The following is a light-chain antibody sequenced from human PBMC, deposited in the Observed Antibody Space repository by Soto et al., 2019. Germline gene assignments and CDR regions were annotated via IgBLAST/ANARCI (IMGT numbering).Light chain of an antibody. V-gene: IGKV3-15*01. CDR3: QQYNTWPRT. J-gene: IGKJ4*01. CDR1: QSVSSS. CDR2: GAS. Sequence: EIVMTQSPATLSVSPGERATLSCRASQSVSSSLAWYQQKPGQAPRLIIYGASTRVTTFPARFSGSGSGTEFDLTISSLQSEDVALDYCQQYNTWPRTFGGGTKVEIK.